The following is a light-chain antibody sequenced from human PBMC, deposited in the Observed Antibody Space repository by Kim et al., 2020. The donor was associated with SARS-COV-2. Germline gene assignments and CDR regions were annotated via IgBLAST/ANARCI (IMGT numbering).Light chain of an antibody. CDR2: EVT. J-gene: IGLJ3*02. Sequence: QSALTQPPSVSGSPGQSVTLSCTGTARDIGAFHRVSWYQQTPGSAPKLLIYEVTDRPSGVPGRFSGSKSGNTASLTISGLQADDEGVFYCASYTMRSTWVFGGGTKVTVL. CDR3: ASYTMRSTWV. CDR1: ARDIGAFHR. V-gene: IGLV2-18*02.